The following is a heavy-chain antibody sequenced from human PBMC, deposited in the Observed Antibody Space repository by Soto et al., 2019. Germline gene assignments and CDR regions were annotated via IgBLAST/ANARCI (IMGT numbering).Heavy chain of an antibody. V-gene: IGHV4-30-4*01. J-gene: IGHJ4*01. CDR3: ARVDRRPGGNVNFDY. CDR2: IYYSGST. Sequence: PSETLSLTWTGSGGSISSGDYYWSCIRQPQGKGLEWIGYIYYSGSTYYNPSLKSRVTISVDTSKNQFSLKLSSVTAADTAVYYCARVDRRPGGNVNFDYWGQGTLVTVSS. CDR1: GGSISSGDYY. D-gene: IGHD2-15*01.